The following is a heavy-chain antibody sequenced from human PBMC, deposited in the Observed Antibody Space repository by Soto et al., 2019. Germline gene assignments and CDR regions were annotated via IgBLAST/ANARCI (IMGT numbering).Heavy chain of an antibody. J-gene: IGHJ4*02. Sequence: GGSLRLSCAASGFTFNSYWMHWVRQAPGKGLVWVSRINNDGSSTSYADSVKGRFTISRDNAKSTLYLQMNSLRAEDTAVYYCARVGNWNPPGWGQGTLVTVSS. CDR3: ARVGNWNPPG. D-gene: IGHD1-20*01. V-gene: IGHV3-74*01. CDR1: GFTFNSYW. CDR2: INNDGSST.